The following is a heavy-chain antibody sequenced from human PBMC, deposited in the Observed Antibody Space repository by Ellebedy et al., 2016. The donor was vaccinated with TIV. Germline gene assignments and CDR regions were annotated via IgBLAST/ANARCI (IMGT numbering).Heavy chain of an antibody. CDR2: ISSSSNYI. V-gene: IGHV3-21*01. CDR1: GFTFSSYA. Sequence: PGGSLRLSCAASGFTFSSYAMSWVRQAPGKGLEWVSSISSSSNYIYYADSVKGRFTISRDNVKNSLYLQINSLRGEDTALYYCVAGNWNDPDFDYWGQGTLVTVSS. CDR3: VAGNWNDPDFDY. J-gene: IGHJ4*02. D-gene: IGHD1-1*01.